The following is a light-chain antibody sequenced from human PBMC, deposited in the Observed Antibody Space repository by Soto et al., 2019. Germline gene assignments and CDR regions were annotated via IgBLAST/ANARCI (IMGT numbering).Light chain of an antibody. Sequence: QSALTQPASVSGSPGQSITISCTGTSSDVGSYDLVSWYQQHPGKAPKLIIYEGSQRPSGVSNRFSGSKSGNTASLTISGLRPEDGADYYCQSYDRSLSSPIFGGGTKLTVL. CDR1: SSDVGSYDL. CDR2: EGS. CDR3: QSYDRSLSSPI. J-gene: IGLJ2*01. V-gene: IGLV2-23*01.